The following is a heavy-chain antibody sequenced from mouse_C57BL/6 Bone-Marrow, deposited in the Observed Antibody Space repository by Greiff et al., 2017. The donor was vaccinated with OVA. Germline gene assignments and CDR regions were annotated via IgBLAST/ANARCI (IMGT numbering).Heavy chain of an antibody. V-gene: IGHV5-12*01. Sequence: EVKLVESGGGLVQPGGSLKLSCAASGFTFSDYYMYWVRQTPEKRLEWVAYISNGGGSTYYPDTVKGRFTISRDNAKNTLYLQMSRLKSEDTAMYYCARPATFSAWFAYWGQGTLVTVSA. J-gene: IGHJ3*01. CDR1: GFTFSDYY. CDR2: ISNGGGST. D-gene: IGHD1-2*01. CDR3: ARPATFSAWFAY.